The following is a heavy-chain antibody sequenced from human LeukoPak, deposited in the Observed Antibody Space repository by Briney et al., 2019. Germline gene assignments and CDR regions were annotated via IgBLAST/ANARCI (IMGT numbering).Heavy chain of an antibody. J-gene: IGHJ4*02. D-gene: IGHD1-14*01. CDR3: TREPLF. CDR2: ISYDGSTK. Sequence: GGSLRLSCAASGFTFGSHGLHWVRQAPGKGLEWVAFISYDGSTKYYADSVKGRLTISRDNSENTLYLQMNSLKAADTAVYYCTREPLFWGQGTLVTVSS. V-gene: IGHV3-30*03. CDR1: GFTFGSHG.